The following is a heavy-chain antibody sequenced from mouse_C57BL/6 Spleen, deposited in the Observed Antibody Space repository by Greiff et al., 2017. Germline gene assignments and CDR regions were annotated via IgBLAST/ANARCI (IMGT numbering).Heavy chain of an antibody. D-gene: IGHD6-2*01. J-gene: IGHJ1*03. Sequence: VQLQQSGPELVKPGASVKISCKASGYTFTDYYMNWVKQSHGKSLEWIGDINPNNGGTSYNQKFKGKATLTVDKSSSTAYMELRSLTSEDSAVYYCARRGFSLAWYFDVWGTGTTVTVSS. CDR2: INPNNGGT. CDR1: GYTFTDYY. V-gene: IGHV1-26*01. CDR3: ARRGFSLAWYFDV.